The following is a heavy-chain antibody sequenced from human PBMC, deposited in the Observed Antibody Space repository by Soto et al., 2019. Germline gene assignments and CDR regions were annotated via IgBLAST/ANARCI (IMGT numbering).Heavy chain of an antibody. J-gene: IGHJ5*02. CDR2: IYHSGST. CDR3: ARAGAGAYGLGGFDP. V-gene: IGHV4-31*01. D-gene: IGHD2-21*01. Sequence: QVQLQESGPGLVKPSQTLSLTCTVSGDSISRGGYYWNWLRQHPRKGLEWIGYIYHSGSTIYNPSLKSLVTXPXXXAXXRLSLDLSNVTAADTAVYYCARAGAGAYGLGGFDPWGQGILVTVSS. CDR1: GDSISRGGYY.